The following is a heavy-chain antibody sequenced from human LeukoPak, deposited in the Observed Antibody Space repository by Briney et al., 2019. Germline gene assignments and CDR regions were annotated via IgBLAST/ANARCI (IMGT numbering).Heavy chain of an antibody. D-gene: IGHD1-26*01. CDR2: IRYDGSNK. CDR1: GFTFSSYA. CDR3: ARDWVGATGY. J-gene: IGHJ4*02. V-gene: IGHV3-30*02. Sequence: GGSLRLSCAASGFTFSSYAMHWVRQAPGKGLEWVAFIRYDGSNKYYADSVKGRFTISRDNAKNSLYLQMNSLRAEDTAVYYCARDWVGATGYWGQGTLVTVSS.